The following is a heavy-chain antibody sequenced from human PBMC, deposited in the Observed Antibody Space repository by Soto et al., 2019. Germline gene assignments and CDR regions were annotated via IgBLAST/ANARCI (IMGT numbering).Heavy chain of an antibody. D-gene: IGHD3-9*01. J-gene: IGHJ4*02. V-gene: IGHV1-18*01. CDR2: ISAYNGNT. CDR1: GYPFTSYG. Sequence: XSVKVSCKASGYPFTSYGIIWVRQAPGQGLEWMGWISAYNGNTNYAQKLQGRVTMTTDTSTSTAYMELRSLRSDDTAVYYCARGGAYYDISTGHPWYFDYWGQGTRVTVSS. CDR3: ARGGAYYDISTGHPWYFDY.